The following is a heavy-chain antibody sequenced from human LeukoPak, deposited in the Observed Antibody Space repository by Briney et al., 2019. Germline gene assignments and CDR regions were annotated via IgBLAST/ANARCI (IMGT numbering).Heavy chain of an antibody. CDR1: GFTFSSYA. CDR2: ISGSGGST. Sequence: PGGSLRLSCAASGFTFSSYAMSWVRQAPGKGLEWVSAISGSGGSTYYADSVKGRFTISRDNSKNTLYLQMNSLRAEDTAVYYCAKVGGSGSYHNRRAFDIWGQGTMVTVSS. D-gene: IGHD1-26*01. V-gene: IGHV3-23*01. CDR3: AKVGGSGSYHNRRAFDI. J-gene: IGHJ3*02.